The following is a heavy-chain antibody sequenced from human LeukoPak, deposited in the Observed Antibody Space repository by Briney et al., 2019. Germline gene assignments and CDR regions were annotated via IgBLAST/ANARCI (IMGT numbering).Heavy chain of an antibody. Sequence: GGSLRLSCAASGITLSVYWMSWVRQAPGKGLEWVANIKQDGSEKYYRDSVQGRFTISRDNAKSSLYLQMNSLRAEDTAVYYCARSGSGYFDYWGQGSLVTVSS. CDR3: ARSGSGYFDY. CDR2: IKQDGSEK. V-gene: IGHV3-7*01. J-gene: IGHJ4*02. CDR1: GITLSVYW.